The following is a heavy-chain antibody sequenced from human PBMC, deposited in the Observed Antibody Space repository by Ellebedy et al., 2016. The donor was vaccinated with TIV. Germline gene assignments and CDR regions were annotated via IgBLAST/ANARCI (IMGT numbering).Heavy chain of an antibody. CDR1: GGSISSTSYY. CDR3: ARRALSGYSPDY. V-gene: IGHV4-39*01. CDR2: IYYSGST. J-gene: IGHJ4*02. Sequence: SETLSLXCTVSGGSISSTSYYWGWIRQPPGKGLEWIGSIYYSGSTYYNPSLKSRVTISVDTSKNQFSLKLSSVTAADTAVYYCARRALSGYSPDYWGQGTPVTVSS. D-gene: IGHD5-12*01.